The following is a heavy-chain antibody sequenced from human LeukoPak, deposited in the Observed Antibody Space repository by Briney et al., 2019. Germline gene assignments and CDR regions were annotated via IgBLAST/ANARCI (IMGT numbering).Heavy chain of an antibody. Sequence: EASVKVSCKASGYTFTSYGISWVRQAPGQGLEWMGWISAYNGNTNYAQKLQGRVTMTTDTSTSTAYMELRSLRSDDTAVYYCARDLTTVTRALSDYWGQGTLVTVSS. J-gene: IGHJ4*02. CDR2: ISAYNGNT. D-gene: IGHD4-17*01. CDR3: ARDLTTVTRALSDY. V-gene: IGHV1-18*01. CDR1: GYTFTSYG.